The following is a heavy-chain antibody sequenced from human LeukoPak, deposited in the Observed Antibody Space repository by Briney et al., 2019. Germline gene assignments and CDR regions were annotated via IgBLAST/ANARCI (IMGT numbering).Heavy chain of an antibody. J-gene: IGHJ4*02. CDR2: ISSGSNAI. CDR1: GFTFSSYS. CDR3: AKERRPTYYYDSSGYYCVPLLDY. V-gene: IGHV3-48*01. D-gene: IGHD3-22*01. Sequence: PGGSLRLSCAASGFTFSSYSMNWVRQAPGKGLEWISYISSGSNAIYYADSVKGRFTISRDNSKNTLYLQMNSLRAEDTAVYYCAKERRPTYYYDSSGYYCVPLLDYWGQGTLVTVSS.